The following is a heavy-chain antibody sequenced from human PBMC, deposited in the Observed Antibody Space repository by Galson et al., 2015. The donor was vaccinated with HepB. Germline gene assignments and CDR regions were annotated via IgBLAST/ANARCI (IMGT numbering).Heavy chain of an antibody. CDR1: GDSVSTRGVA. CDR2: TFFESKWHY. Sequence: CAISGDSVSTRGVAWNWFRQSPSRGPEYLGRTFFESKWHYEYAESVKSRITISPDTSMNHFSLQLNSVTPEDTAVYYCTRGSYRAFDSWGQGTLVTVSS. CDR3: TRGSYRAFDS. J-gene: IGHJ4*02. D-gene: IGHD3-16*02. V-gene: IGHV6-1*01.